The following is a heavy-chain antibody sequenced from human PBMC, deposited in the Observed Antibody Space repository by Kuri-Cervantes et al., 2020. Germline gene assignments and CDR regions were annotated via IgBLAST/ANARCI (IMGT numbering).Heavy chain of an antibody. Sequence: GESLKISCVVSGFNFNNYWMTWVRQAPGKGLEWVANIKQDGSEKYYVDSVKGRFTISRDNAKNSLYLQMNSLRAEDTAVYYCARDSGELSLDYWGQGTLVTVSS. CDR1: GFNFNNYW. CDR2: IKQDGSEK. V-gene: IGHV3-7*01. J-gene: IGHJ4*02. CDR3: ARDSGELSLDY. D-gene: IGHD3-16*02.